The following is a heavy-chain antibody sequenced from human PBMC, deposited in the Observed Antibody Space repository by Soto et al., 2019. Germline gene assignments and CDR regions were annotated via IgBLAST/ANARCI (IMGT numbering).Heavy chain of an antibody. Sequence: GASVKVSCKASGGTFSSYAISWVRQAPGQGLEWMGGIIPIFGTANYAQKFQGRVTITADKSTSTAYMELSSLRSEDTAVYYCARSLEIYPDYGDHLYYYYGMDLWGEGTTATVSS. CDR1: GGTFSSYA. V-gene: IGHV1-69*06. CDR3: ARSLEIYPDYGDHLYYYYGMDL. CDR2: IIPIFGTA. J-gene: IGHJ6*04. D-gene: IGHD4-17*01.